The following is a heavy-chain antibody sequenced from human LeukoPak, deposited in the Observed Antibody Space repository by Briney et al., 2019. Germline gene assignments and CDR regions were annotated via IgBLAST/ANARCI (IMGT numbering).Heavy chain of an antibody. D-gene: IGHD6-6*01. V-gene: IGHV3-23*01. CDR2: ISGNGGST. CDR1: GFTFSSYS. J-gene: IGHJ6*02. CDR3: ARYTSSSGYFYYALDV. Sequence: PGGSLRLSCAASGFTFSSYSMNWVRQAPGKGLEWVSHISGNGGSTDYADSVKGRFTISRDNSKNTLYVQMNSLRADDTAIYYCARYTSSSGYFYYALDVWGQGTTVTVSS.